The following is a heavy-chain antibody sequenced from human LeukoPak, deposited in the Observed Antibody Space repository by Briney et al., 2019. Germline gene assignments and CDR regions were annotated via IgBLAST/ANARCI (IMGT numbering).Heavy chain of an antibody. CDR1: GGTFSSYA. V-gene: IGHV1-69*13. Sequence: SVKVSCKASGGTFSSYAISWVRQAPGQGLEWMGGIIPIFGTANYAQKFQGRVTITADESTSTAYMELSSLRSEDTAVYYCARELGMATIFPYAFDIWGQGTMVTVSS. D-gene: IGHD5-24*01. CDR3: ARELGMATIFPYAFDI. J-gene: IGHJ3*02. CDR2: IIPIFGTA.